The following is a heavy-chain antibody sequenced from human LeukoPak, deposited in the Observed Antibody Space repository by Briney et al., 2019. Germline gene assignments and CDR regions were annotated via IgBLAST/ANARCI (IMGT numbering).Heavy chain of an antibody. CDR1: GYSFSTFW. J-gene: IGHJ5*01. D-gene: IGHD5-18*01. Sequence: GESLKISCKGSGYSFSTFWIAWVRPMPGKGLEWMGIIYPGDSDTRYSPSFQGQVTISADKSITTAYLQWSSLKASDTAMYYCATTAKYSYAYDSWGQGTLVTVSS. CDR3: ATTAKYSYAYDS. CDR2: IYPGDSDT. V-gene: IGHV5-51*01.